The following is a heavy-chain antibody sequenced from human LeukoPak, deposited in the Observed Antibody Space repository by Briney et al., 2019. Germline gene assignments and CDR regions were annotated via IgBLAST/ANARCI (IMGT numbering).Heavy chain of an antibody. Sequence: ASVKVSCKASGYTFTGYYMHWVRQAPGRGLEWMGWINPNSGGTNYAQKFQGWVTMTRDTSISTAYMELSRLRSDDTAVYYCARGGTILVENYYYGMDVWGQGTTVTVSS. V-gene: IGHV1-2*04. CDR2: INPNSGGT. CDR1: GYTFTGYY. J-gene: IGHJ6*02. CDR3: ARGGTILVENYYYGMDV. D-gene: IGHD3-3*01.